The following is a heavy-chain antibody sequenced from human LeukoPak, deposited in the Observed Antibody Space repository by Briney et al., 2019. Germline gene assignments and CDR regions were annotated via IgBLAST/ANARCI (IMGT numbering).Heavy chain of an antibody. CDR2: ISGSGGST. D-gene: IGHD3-3*01. Sequence: GGSLRLSCAASGFTLSSYAMSWVRQAPGKGLEWVSAISGSGGSTYYADSVKGRFTISRDNSKNTLYLQMNSLRAEDTAVYYCAKSNGYDFWSGYYDYWGQGTLVTISS. V-gene: IGHV3-23*01. CDR3: AKSNGYDFWSGYYDY. J-gene: IGHJ4*02. CDR1: GFTLSSYA.